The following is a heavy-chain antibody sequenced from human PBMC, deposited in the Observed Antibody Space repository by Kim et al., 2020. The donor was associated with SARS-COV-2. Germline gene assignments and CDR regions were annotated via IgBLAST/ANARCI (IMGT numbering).Heavy chain of an antibody. CDR3: TTVSMR. J-gene: IGHJ4*02. CDR2: IKSKSDGGTA. D-gene: IGHD2-2*01. V-gene: IGHV3-15*01. Sequence: GGSLRLSCAVSGIPFSNAWFNWVRQAPGKGLEWVGRIKSKSDGGTADLAAPVKGRFAISRDDSKTTLYLLMNSLRTDDSAVYYCTTVSMRWGQGTLVTVS. CDR1: GIPFSNAW.